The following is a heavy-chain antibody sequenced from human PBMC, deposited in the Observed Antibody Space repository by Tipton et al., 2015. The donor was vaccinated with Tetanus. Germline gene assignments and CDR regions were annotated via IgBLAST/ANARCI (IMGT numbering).Heavy chain of an antibody. CDR1: RGSISRDIYN. CDR2: INYYGTT. J-gene: IGHJ3*02. CDR3: ARLSSSANDAHVFDI. D-gene: IGHD3-22*01. Sequence: TLSLTCTVSRGSISRDIYNWGWVRQPPGRGLQWIGNINYYGTTYYSPSLESRVTMSVDPPKNQFSLQLTSVTAADTAVYYCARLSSSANDAHVFDIWGQGTMVTVSS. V-gene: IGHV4-39*01.